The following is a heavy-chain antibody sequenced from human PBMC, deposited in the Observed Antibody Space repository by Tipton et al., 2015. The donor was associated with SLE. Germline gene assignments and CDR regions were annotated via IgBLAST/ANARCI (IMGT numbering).Heavy chain of an antibody. J-gene: IGHJ4*02. Sequence: QLVQSGPEVKKPGASVKVSCKASDHSFSTYGFNWVRQAPGQGLEWMGWISAYSGDTKYAQKFQDRVTMTTDTTTSTAYMELRSLRSDDTAVYYGARDPGTVTPPDYWGQGTLVTVSS. CDR1: DHSFSTYG. V-gene: IGHV1-18*01. CDR3: ARDPGTVTPPDY. CDR2: ISAYSGDT. D-gene: IGHD4-17*01.